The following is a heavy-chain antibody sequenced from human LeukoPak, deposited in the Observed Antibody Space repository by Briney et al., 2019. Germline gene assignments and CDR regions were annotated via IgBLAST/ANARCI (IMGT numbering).Heavy chain of an antibody. CDR3: AKDKRAVSSGWLDY. D-gene: IGHD6-19*01. V-gene: IGHV3-23*01. J-gene: IGHJ4*02. CDR1: GFTFSSYA. CDR2: ISGSGGST. Sequence: GGSLRLSCAASGFTFSSYAMSRVRQAPGKGLEWVSAISGSGGSTYYADSVKGRFTISRDNSKNTLYLQMNSLRAEDTAVYYCAKDKRAVSSGWLDYWGQGTLVTVSS.